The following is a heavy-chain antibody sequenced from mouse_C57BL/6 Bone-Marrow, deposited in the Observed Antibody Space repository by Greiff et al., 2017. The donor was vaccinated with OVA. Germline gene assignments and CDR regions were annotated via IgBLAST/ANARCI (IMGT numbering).Heavy chain of an antibody. CDR2: ISNLAYSI. CDR1: GFTFSDYG. V-gene: IGHV5-15*01. J-gene: IGHJ3*01. CDR3: SSPYYYGSSYSWFAY. Sequence: EVQLQESGGGLVQPGGSLKLSCAASGFTFSDYGMAWVRQAPRQGPEWVAFISNLAYSIYYADTVTGRFTISRENAENTRYLEMSSLRSQDTAMYYCSSPYYYGSSYSWFAYWGQGTLVTVSA. D-gene: IGHD1-1*01.